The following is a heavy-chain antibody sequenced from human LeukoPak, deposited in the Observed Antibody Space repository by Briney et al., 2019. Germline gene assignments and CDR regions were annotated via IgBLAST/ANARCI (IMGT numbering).Heavy chain of an antibody. CDR2: ISSSSSYI. D-gene: IGHD6-19*01. CDR3: ARDLIAVAGTAFDI. CDR1: GSTFSSYS. V-gene: IGHV3-21*01. J-gene: IGHJ3*02. Sequence: GGSLRLSCAASGSTFSSYSMNWVRQAPGKGLEWVSSISSSSSYIYYADSVKGRFTISRDNAKNSLYLQMNSLRAEDTAVYYCARDLIAVAGTAFDIWGQGTMVTVSS.